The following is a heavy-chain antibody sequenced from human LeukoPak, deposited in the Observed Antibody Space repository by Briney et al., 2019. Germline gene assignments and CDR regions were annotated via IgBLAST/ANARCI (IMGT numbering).Heavy chain of an antibody. V-gene: IGHV3-23*01. J-gene: IGHJ4*02. Sequence: PGGSLRLSCAASGFTFSSYGMSWVRQAPGKGLEWVSAISGSGGSTYYADSVKGRFTISRDNSKNTLYLQMNSLRAEDTAVYYCAKAPTIVYSSGWYPNYFDYWGQGTLVTVSS. D-gene: IGHD6-19*01. CDR2: ISGSGGST. CDR3: AKAPTIVYSSGWYPNYFDY. CDR1: GFTFSSYG.